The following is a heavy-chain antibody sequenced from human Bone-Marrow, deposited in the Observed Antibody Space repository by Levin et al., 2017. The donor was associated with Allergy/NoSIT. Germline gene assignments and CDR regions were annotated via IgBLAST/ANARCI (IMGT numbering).Heavy chain of an antibody. CDR3: ASEKWDYEDQGGQDH. J-gene: IGHJ4*02. V-gene: IGHV3-30*03. CDR2: ISNDGSKE. Sequence: QSGGSLRLSCAASGLSLSNNAMHWVRQAPGKGLEWVATISNDGSKEFYADSVNGRFTISRDNSKNTLYLQMNSLRAEDTAVYYCASEKWDYEDQGGQDHWGQGTLVTVSS. CDR1: GLSLSNNA. D-gene: IGHD1-26*01.